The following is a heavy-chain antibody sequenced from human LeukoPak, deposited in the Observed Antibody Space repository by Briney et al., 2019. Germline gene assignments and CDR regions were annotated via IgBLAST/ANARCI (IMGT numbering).Heavy chain of an antibody. Sequence: ASVKVSCKASGGTFSSYAISWVRQAPGQGLEWMGGIIPIFGTANYAQKFQGRVTITADKSTSTAHMELSSLRSEDTAVYYCARDHDSWSDFDYWGQGTLVTVSS. D-gene: IGHD6-13*01. V-gene: IGHV1-69*06. J-gene: IGHJ4*02. CDR3: ARDHDSWSDFDY. CDR1: GGTFSSYA. CDR2: IIPIFGTA.